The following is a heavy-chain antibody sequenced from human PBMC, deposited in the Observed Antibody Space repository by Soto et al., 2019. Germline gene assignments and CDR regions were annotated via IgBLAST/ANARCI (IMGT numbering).Heavy chain of an antibody. Sequence: MSLTCAVYGGSFSGYYWSWIRQPPGKGLEWIGEINHSGSTNYNPSLKSRTTISVDRSRNQFSLQVSSVTAADTAVYYCAKNLPRTGRFDYWGQGTVVTVSS. J-gene: IGHJ4*02. CDR3: AKNLPRTGRFDY. V-gene: IGHV4-34*01. CDR2: INHSGST. CDR1: GGSFSGYY.